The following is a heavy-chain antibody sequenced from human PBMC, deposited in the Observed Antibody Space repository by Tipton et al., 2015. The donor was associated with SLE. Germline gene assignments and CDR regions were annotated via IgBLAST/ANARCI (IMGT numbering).Heavy chain of an antibody. CDR3: ARDSAGITLDY. D-gene: IGHD1-14*01. Sequence: TLSLTCAMYGGSFSGYYWNWIRQPPGKGLEWIGEIFHTGSTNYNPSLKGRVTMSVDKPNNQFSLTLSSVTAADTAVYYCARDSAGITLDYWGQGALVTVSS. J-gene: IGHJ4*02. CDR2: IFHTGST. V-gene: IGHV4-34*12. CDR1: GGSFSGYY.